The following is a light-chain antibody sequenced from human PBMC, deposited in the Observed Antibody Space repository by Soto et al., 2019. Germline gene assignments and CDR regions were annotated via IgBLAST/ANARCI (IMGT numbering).Light chain of an antibody. CDR2: EAS. Sequence: DIQMTQSPSTLSASVGDRVTITCRASQSISSWLAWYQQKPGKAPNLLIYEASRLESAVPSRFSGSASGTEFTLTINSLQPDDFATYFRQQYSSYPETFGQGTKVDIK. CDR3: QQYSSYPET. J-gene: IGKJ1*01. CDR1: QSISSW. V-gene: IGKV1-5*03.